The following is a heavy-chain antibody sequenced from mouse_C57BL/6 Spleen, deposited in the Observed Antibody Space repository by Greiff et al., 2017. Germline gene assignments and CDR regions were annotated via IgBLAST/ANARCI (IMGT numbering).Heavy chain of an antibody. CDR3: ARQSQLYYDYDGWYFDV. CDR2: ISSGSSTI. CDR1: GFTFSDYG. J-gene: IGHJ1*03. D-gene: IGHD2-4*01. Sequence: EVKVVESGGGLVKPGGSLKLSCAASGFTFSDYGMHWVRQAPEKGLEWVAYISSGSSTIYYADTVKGRFTISRDNAKNTLFLQMTSLRSEDTAMYYCARQSQLYYDYDGWYFDVWGTGTTVTVSS. V-gene: IGHV5-17*01.